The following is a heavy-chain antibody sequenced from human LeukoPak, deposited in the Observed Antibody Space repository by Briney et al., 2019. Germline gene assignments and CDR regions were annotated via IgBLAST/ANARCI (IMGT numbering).Heavy chain of an antibody. J-gene: IGHJ6*03. CDR2: ISSSNNI. CDR1: GFTFRNYA. V-gene: IGHV3-69-1*01. D-gene: IGHD2-2*01. CDR3: ARCPYASSWRSDYYYYMDV. Sequence: GGSLRLSCAASGFTFRNYAMNWVRQAPGKGLEWVSFISSSNNIYYADSVKGRFTISRDNAKNSLSLQINSLRVEDTAVYYCARCPYASSWRSDYYYYMDVWGKGTTVTVSS.